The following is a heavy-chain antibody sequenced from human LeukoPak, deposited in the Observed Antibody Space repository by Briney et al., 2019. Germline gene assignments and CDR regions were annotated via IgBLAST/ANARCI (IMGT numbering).Heavy chain of an antibody. J-gene: IGHJ6*02. CDR2: ISSSGSTI. Sequence: GGSLRLSCAASGFTFSSYEMNWVRQAPGKGLEWVSYISSSGSTIYYADSVKGRFTISRDNAKNSLYLQMNSLRAEDTAVYYGARQDTAMVLYYYGMDVWGQGTTVTVSS. V-gene: IGHV3-48*03. CDR1: GFTFSSYE. CDR3: ARQDTAMVLYYYGMDV. D-gene: IGHD5-18*01.